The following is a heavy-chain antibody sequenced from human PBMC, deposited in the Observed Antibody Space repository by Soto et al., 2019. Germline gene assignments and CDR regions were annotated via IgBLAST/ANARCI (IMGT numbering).Heavy chain of an antibody. CDR2: IYYSGST. CDR1: GGSISSSSYY. V-gene: IGHV4-39*07. CDR3: ASPEYDSSGYDY. Sequence: SETLSLTCTVSGGSISSSSYYWGWIRQPPGKGLEWIGSIYYSGSTYYNPSLKSRVTISVDTSKNQFSLKLSSVTAADTAVYYCASPEYDSSGYDYWGQGTLVTVSS. J-gene: IGHJ4*02. D-gene: IGHD3-22*01.